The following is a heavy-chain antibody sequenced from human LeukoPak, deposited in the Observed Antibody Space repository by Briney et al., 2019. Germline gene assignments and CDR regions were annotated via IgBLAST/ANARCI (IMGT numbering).Heavy chain of an antibody. CDR1: GFTFDDYG. V-gene: IGHV3-20*04. J-gene: IGHJ5*02. CDR3: ARDRGGSYLSYWFDP. D-gene: IGHD1-26*01. Sequence: PGGSLRLSCAASGFTFDDYGMSWVRQAPGKGLEWVSGINWNGGSIGYADFVKGRFTISRDNAKNSLFLQMNSLRAEDTSLYYCARDRGGSYLSYWFDPWGQGTLVTVSS. CDR2: INWNGGSI.